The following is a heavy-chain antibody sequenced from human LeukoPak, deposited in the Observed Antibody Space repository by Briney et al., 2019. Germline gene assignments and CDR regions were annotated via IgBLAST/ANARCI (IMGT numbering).Heavy chain of an antibody. J-gene: IGHJ4*02. CDR1: GYTFTGSY. V-gene: IGHV1-2*02. CDR3: ARGGHPQVPALPSY. Sequence: GASVKVSCKASGYTFTGSYMHWVRQAPGQGLEWMGWINPNSGGTNYAQKFQGRVIMTRDTSISTAYMELSRLRSDDTAVYYCARGGHPQVPALPSYWGQGTLVTVSS. D-gene: IGHD2-2*01. CDR2: INPNSGGT.